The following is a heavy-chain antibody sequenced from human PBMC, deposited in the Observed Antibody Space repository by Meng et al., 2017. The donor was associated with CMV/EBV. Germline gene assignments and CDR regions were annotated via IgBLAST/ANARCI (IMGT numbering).Heavy chain of an antibody. CDR2: ISSSGSTI. CDR3: ARGMVRGGHTTSFDY. Sequence: GGSLRLSCAASGFTFSSYEMNWVRQAPGKGLEWVSYISSSGSTIYYADSVKGRFTISRDNAKNSLYLQMNSLRAEDTALYYCARGMVRGGHTTSFDYWGQGTLVTVSS. CDR1: GFTFSSYE. V-gene: IGHV3-48*03. J-gene: IGHJ4*02. D-gene: IGHD3-10*01.